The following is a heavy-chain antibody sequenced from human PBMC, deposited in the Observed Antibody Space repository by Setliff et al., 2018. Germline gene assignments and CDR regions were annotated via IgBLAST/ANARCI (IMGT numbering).Heavy chain of an antibody. Sequence: SVKVSCKASGGTFSSYAISWVRQAPGQGLEWMGRIIPIFGTANYAQKFQGRVTITADKTTSTAYMELSSLRSEDTAVYYCARYRVVPAALNWFDPWGQGTLVTVSS. CDR2: IIPIFGTA. V-gene: IGHV1-69*06. D-gene: IGHD2-2*01. CDR1: GGTFSSYA. J-gene: IGHJ5*02. CDR3: ARYRVVPAALNWFDP.